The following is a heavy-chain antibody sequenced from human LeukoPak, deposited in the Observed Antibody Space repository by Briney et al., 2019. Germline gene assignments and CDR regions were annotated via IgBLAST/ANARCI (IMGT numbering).Heavy chain of an antibody. J-gene: IGHJ3*02. Sequence: GGSLRLSCAASGFTFSSYSMNWVRQAPGKGLEWVSSISSSSSYIYYADSVKGRFTISRANAKNSLYLQMNSLRAEDTAVYYCARVWGSIAARRDAFDIWGQGTMVTVSS. CDR1: GFTFSSYS. V-gene: IGHV3-21*01. CDR3: ARVWGSIAARRDAFDI. CDR2: ISSSSSYI. D-gene: IGHD6-6*01.